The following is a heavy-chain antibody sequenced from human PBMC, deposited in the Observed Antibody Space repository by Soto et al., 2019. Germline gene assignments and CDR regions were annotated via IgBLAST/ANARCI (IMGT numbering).Heavy chain of an antibody. J-gene: IGHJ5*02. V-gene: IGHV1-69*12. D-gene: IGHD3-22*01. CDR1: GGTFSSYA. Sequence: QVQLVQSGAEVKKPGSSVKVSCKASGGTFSSYAISWVRQAPGQGLEWMGGIIPIFGTANYAQKFQGRVTITADESTSTAYMELCSVRSEETAVYYCARFTMIAPWGGFTWFDPWGQGTLVTVSS. CDR3: ARFTMIAPWGGFTWFDP. CDR2: IIPIFGTA.